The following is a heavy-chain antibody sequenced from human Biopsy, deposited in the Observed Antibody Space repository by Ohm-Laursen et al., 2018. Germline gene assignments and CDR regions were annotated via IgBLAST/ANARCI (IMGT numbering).Heavy chain of an antibody. CDR3: ARATLDYYDSNGYGADAFDI. V-gene: IGHV1-46*01. CDR2: INPGGNST. Sequence: ASVTVSCTASGYTFTTYYIHWVRQAPGHGLEWMGIINPGGNSTAYTQNFQGRVTMTWDTSTSTFYMELSSLRSEDTAIYYCARATLDYYDSNGYGADAFDIWGQGTMVTVSS. D-gene: IGHD3-22*01. J-gene: IGHJ3*02. CDR1: GYTFTTYY.